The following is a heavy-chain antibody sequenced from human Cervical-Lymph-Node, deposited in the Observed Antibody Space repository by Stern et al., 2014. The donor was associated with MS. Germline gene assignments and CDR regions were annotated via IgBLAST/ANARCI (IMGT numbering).Heavy chain of an antibody. CDR3: ARMSRDYCYYGMDV. CDR1: GFSLSTSGMC. CDR2: LDWDDNK. Sequence: QVTLKDSGPALVKPTQTLTLTCTFSGFSLSTSGMCVSWTRLPPGKALEXLALLDWDDNKYYNPSPETRLTIPRDTCKKQETLQLTNMDPVDTGTYYCARMSRDYCYYGMDVWGQGTTVTVSS. J-gene: IGHJ6*02. V-gene: IGHV2-70*01.